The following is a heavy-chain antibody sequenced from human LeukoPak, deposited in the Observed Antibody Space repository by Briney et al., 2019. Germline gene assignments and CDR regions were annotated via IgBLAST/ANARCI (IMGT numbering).Heavy chain of an antibody. D-gene: IGHD1-26*01. V-gene: IGHV3-23*01. CDR3: AKGTWGAAGY. CDR1: GHTFSSDA. J-gene: IGHJ4*02. Sequence: PGGSLRLSCAASGHTFSSDAMSWVRQAPGKRLEWVSAISGSGGSTYYADSVKGRFTISRDNSKNTLYLQMNSLRAEDTAVYYCAKGTWGAAGYWGQGTLVTVSS. CDR2: ISGSGGST.